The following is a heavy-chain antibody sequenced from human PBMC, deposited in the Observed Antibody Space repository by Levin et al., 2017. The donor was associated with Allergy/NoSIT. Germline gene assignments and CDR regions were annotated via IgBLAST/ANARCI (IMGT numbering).Heavy chain of an antibody. CDR1: GFTFSDSW. CDR3: ARDTTVGGEA. CDR2: IKPDGSEK. D-gene: IGHD4-11*01. V-gene: IGHV3-7*03. Sequence: TGESLKISCVASGFTFSDSWMTWVRQPLDKGLEWVANIKPDGSEKFYAESVRGRFTISRDNAKNSLFLQMNYLGTDDAAVYFCARDTTVGGEAWGQGTLVTVSS. J-gene: IGHJ5*02.